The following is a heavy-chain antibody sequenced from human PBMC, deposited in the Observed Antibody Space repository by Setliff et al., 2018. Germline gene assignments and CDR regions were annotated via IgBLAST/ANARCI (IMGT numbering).Heavy chain of an antibody. D-gene: IGHD1-26*01. J-gene: IGHJ6*03. Sequence: SETLSLTCTVSGGSISSYYWSWIRQPPEKGLEWIGYIYASGSTNYNPSLKSRVTLSVDTSKNQFSLKVSSVTAADTAVYYCARAPPNRYSGSYEYFYMDVWGKGTTVTVSS. CDR3: ARAPPNRYSGSYEYFYMDV. V-gene: IGHV4-4*08. CDR2: IYASGST. CDR1: GGSISSYY.